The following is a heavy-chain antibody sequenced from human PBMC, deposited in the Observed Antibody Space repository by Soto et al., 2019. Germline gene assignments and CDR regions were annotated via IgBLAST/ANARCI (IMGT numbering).Heavy chain of an antibody. D-gene: IGHD1-26*01. J-gene: IGHJ4*02. CDR3: ARGPGRRDFFDY. CDR1: GGSISSYY. Sequence: SETLSLTCTVSGGSISSYYWSWIRQPPGKGLEWIGYIYYSGSTNYNPSLKSRVTISVDTSKNQFSLKLSSVTAADTAVYYCARGPGRRDFFDYWGQGTLVTVSS. V-gene: IGHV4-59*01. CDR2: IYYSGST.